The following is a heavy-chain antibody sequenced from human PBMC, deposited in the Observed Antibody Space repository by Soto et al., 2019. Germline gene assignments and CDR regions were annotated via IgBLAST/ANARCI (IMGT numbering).Heavy chain of an antibody. CDR3: ATVWSDYSGLHY. CDR1: GLTFNNYE. J-gene: IGHJ4*02. D-gene: IGHD3-3*01. Sequence: EVQLVESGGGLVQPGGSLRLSCVASGLTFNNYEMIWVRQAPGKGLECISYITRSSGTIHYADSVRGRFTISRDNAKNSLYLQMNSLRAEDTAIYYCATVWSDYSGLHYCGQGTLVTVSS. V-gene: IGHV3-48*03. CDR2: ITRSSGTI.